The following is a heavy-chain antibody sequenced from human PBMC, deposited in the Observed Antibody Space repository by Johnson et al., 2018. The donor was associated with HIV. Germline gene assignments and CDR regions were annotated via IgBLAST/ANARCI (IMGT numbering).Heavy chain of an antibody. V-gene: IGHV3-15*01. CDR3: TNLYDNFWSGHYAFDI. CDR2: IKSKTDGGTT. CDR1: GFTFSNAW. Sequence: VQLVESGGGLIKPGGSLRLSCAASGFTFSNAWMSWVRQAPGKGLEWLGRIKSKTDGGTTDYAAPVKGRFTISRDDSKNTRYLPMNSLKTEDTAVYYCTNLYDNFWSGHYAFDIWGQGTMVTVSS. D-gene: IGHD3-3*01. J-gene: IGHJ3*02.